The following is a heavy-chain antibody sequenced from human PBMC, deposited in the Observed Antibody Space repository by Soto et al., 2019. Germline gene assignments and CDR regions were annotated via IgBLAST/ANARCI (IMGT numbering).Heavy chain of an antibody. CDR1: GGSISSGDYY. CDR2: IYYSGST. CDR3: ARDGGYDILTGYYEDY. Sequence: SETLSLTCTVSGGSISSGDYYWSWIRQPPGKGLEWIGYIYYSGSTYYNPSLKSRVTISVDTSKNQFSLKLSSVTAADTAVYYCARDGGYDILTGYYEDYWGQGTMVTVYS. J-gene: IGHJ4*02. D-gene: IGHD3-9*01. V-gene: IGHV4-30-4*01.